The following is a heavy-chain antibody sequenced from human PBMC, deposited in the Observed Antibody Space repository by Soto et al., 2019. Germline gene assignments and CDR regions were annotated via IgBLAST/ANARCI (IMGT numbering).Heavy chain of an antibody. CDR2: ISYDGSNK. CDR1: GFTFSSYA. D-gene: IGHD4-17*01. J-gene: IGHJ4*02. CDR3: ARDYPVTTSLGTGVLGY. V-gene: IGHV3-30-3*01. Sequence: QVQPVESGGGVVQPGRSLRLSCAASGFTFSSYAMHWVRQAPGKGLEWVAVISYDGSNKYYADSVKGRFTISRDNSKKTLYLQTNRLLAEHTSEYYCARDYPVTTSLGTGVLGYWGQGTLVTVST.